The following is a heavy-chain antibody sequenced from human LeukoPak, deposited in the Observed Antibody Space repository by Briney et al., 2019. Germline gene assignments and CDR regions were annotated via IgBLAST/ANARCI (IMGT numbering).Heavy chain of an antibody. V-gene: IGHV3-66*03. J-gene: IGHJ3*02. CDR1: GFTVSSNS. Sequence: PGGSLRLSCTVSGFTVSSNSMSWVRQAPGKGLEWVSFIYSDNTHYSDSVKGRFTISRDNSKNTLYLQMNSLRAEDTAVYYCAKLGASEYSGIYSPPDIRGQGTMVTVSS. D-gene: IGHD1-26*01. CDR2: IYSDNT. CDR3: AKLGASEYSGIYSPPDI.